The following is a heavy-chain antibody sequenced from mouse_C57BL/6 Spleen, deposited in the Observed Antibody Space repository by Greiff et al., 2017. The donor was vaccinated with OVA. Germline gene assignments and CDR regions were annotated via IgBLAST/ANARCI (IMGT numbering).Heavy chain of an antibody. CDR2: IYPRSGNP. Sequence: VQLQQSGAELARPGASVKLSCKASGYTFTSYGISWVKPRTGQSLKWLGEIYPRSGNPYYNEKFTGKATLTADKSSSTAYMELRSLTAEDSAVYFCARTAQATGNYYAMDYWGQGTSVTVSS. CDR3: ARTAQATGNYYAMDY. V-gene: IGHV1-81*01. D-gene: IGHD3-2*02. CDR1: GYTFTSYG. J-gene: IGHJ4*01.